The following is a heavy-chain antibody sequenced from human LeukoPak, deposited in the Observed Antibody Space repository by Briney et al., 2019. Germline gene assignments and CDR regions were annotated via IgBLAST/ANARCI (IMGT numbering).Heavy chain of an antibody. CDR2: IKQDGSEK. CDR1: GFTFSSYW. J-gene: IGHJ6*04. CDR3: SRALEV. V-gene: IGHV3-7*01. Sequence: PGGSLRLSCGASGFTFSSYWMSWVRQAPGKGLEWVANIKQDGSEKYYVDSVKGRFTISRDNAKNSLYLQINGLRPDDTAVYYCSRALEVWGKGTTVTVSS.